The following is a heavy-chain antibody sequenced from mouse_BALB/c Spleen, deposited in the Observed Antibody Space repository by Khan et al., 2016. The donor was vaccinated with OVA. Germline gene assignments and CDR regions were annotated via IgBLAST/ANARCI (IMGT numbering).Heavy chain of an antibody. CDR3: ARTGDYYFDY. J-gene: IGHJ2*01. CDR1: GFTFSGFG. V-gene: IGHV5-17*02. CDR2: ISSGSSTI. Sequence: EVELVESGGGLVQPGGSRKLSCAASGFTFSGFGMHWVRQAPEKGLEWVAYISSGSSTIYYADTVKGRFTISRDNPKNTLFLQMTSLGFDDRAMYVCARTGDYYFDYWGQGTTLTVSS. D-gene: IGHD2-13*01.